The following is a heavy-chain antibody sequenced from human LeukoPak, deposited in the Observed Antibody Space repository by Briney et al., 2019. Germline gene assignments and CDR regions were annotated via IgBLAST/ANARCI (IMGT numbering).Heavy chain of an antibody. CDR1: GFTFSSYG. CDR2: IWCDGSNK. CDR3: ARGVYYDSSGYVTY. J-gene: IGHJ4*02. D-gene: IGHD3-22*01. V-gene: IGHV3-33*01. Sequence: GGSLRLSCAASGFTFSSYGMHWVRQAPGKGLEWVAVIWCDGSNKYYADSVKGRFTISRDNSKNTLYLQTNSLRAEDTAVYYCARGVYYDSSGYVTYWGQGTLVTVSS.